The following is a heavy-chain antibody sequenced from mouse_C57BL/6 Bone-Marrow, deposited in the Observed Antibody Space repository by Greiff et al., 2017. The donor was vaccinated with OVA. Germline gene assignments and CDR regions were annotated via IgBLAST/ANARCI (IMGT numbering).Heavy chain of an antibody. CDR2: INPNNGGT. J-gene: IGHJ4*01. CDR1: GYTFTDYY. D-gene: IGHD1-1*01. CDR3: ARSGALVVAHMDY. V-gene: IGHV1-26*01. Sequence: EVQLQQSGPELVKPGASVKISCKASGYTFTDYYMNWVKQSHGKSLEWIGDINPNNGGTSYNQKFKGKATLTVDKSSSTAYMELRSLTSEDSAVYYCARSGALVVAHMDYWGQGTSVTVSS.